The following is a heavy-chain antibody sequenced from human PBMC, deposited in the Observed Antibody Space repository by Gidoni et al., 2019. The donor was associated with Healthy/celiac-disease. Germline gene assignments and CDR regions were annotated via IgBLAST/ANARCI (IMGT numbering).Heavy chain of an antibody. CDR1: GGSFSGYY. CDR3: ARSNCSGGSCYGFDL. D-gene: IGHD2-15*01. Sequence: QVQLQQWGAGLLKPSETLSLTCAVYGGSFSGYYWSWIRQPPGKGLEWIGEINHSGSTNYNPSLKSRVTISVDTSKNQFSLKLSSVTAADTAVYYCARSNCSGGSCYGFDLWGRGTLVTVSS. CDR2: INHSGST. J-gene: IGHJ2*01. V-gene: IGHV4-34*01.